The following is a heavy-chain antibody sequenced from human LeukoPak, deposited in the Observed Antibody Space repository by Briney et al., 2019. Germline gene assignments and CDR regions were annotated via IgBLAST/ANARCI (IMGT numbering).Heavy chain of an antibody. Sequence: ASVKVSCKVSGYTLTELSMHWVRQAPGKGLEWMGGFDPEDGETIYAQKFQGRVTMTEDTSTDTAYMELSSLRSEDTAVYYCATDSRYSSSWYTSFNWGQGTLVTVCS. D-gene: IGHD6-13*01. J-gene: IGHJ4*02. CDR1: GYTLTELS. CDR2: FDPEDGET. V-gene: IGHV1-24*01. CDR3: ATDSRYSSSWYTSFN.